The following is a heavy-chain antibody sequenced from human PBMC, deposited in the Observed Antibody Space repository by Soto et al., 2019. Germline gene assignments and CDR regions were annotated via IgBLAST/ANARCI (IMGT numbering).Heavy chain of an antibody. D-gene: IGHD3-22*01. CDR2: INVGNGNT. CDR1: GYTFTRHN. Sequence: ASEKVSCKTPGYTFTRHNIHWVRQAPGQRLEWMGWINVGNGNTRYSQKFQGRLTLTRDTPGNTAYLELNSLISEDTAVYYCAPPEDYDGCLGSWGQGTLVNVSS. CDR3: APPEDYDGCLGS. V-gene: IGHV1-3*01. J-gene: IGHJ4*02.